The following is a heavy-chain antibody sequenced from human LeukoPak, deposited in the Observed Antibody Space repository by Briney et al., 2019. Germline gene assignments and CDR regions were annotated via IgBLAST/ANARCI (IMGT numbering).Heavy chain of an antibody. CDR3: ARHLSGSSWFDP. J-gene: IGHJ5*02. D-gene: IGHD1-26*01. CDR1: GGSISSGDYY. V-gene: IGHV4-30-4*08. Sequence: PSQTLSLTCTVSGGSISSGDYYWTWIRQPPGKGLEWIGYIHYSGSTYYSPSLKSRAFISVDTSKNQFSLKVTSVTAADTAVYFCARHLSGSSWFDPWGQGTLVTVSS. CDR2: IHYSGST.